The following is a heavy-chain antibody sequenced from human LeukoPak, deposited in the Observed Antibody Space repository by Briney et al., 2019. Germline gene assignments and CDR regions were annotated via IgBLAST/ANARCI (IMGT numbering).Heavy chain of an antibody. J-gene: IGHJ5*02. Sequence: GSSVKVSCKAPGGTFSSYAISWVRQAPGQGLEWMGGIIPIFGTANYAQKFQGRVTITTDESTSTAYMELSSLRSEDTAVYYCARDSTPGPHTIFGVVISWFDPWGQGTLVTVSS. CDR1: GGTFSSYA. V-gene: IGHV1-69*05. D-gene: IGHD3-3*01. CDR2: IIPIFGTA. CDR3: ARDSTPGPHTIFGVVISWFDP.